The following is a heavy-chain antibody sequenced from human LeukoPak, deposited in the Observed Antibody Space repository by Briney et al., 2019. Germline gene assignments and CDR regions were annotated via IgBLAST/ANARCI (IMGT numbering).Heavy chain of an antibody. CDR3: AKEDGVWDSYFDY. J-gene: IGHJ4*02. CDR1: GFTFSSYG. V-gene: IGHV3-30*18. CDR2: ISYDGSNK. D-gene: IGHD5-24*01. Sequence: GGSLRLSCAASGFTFSSYGMHWVRQAPGKGLEWVAVISYDGSNKYYADSVKGRFTISRDNSKNTLYLQMNSLRAEDTAVYCCAKEDGVWDSYFDYWGQGTLVTVSS.